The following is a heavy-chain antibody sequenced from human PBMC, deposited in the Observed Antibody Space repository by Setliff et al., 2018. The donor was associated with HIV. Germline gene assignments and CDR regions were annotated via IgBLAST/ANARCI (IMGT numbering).Heavy chain of an antibody. CDR1: GGSFRNFA. CDR3: ARDRSGIAVAAPDAFDV. CDR2: IIPLLGTP. Sequence: RASVKVSCKASGGSFRNFAINWVRQAPGQGLEWMGGIIPLLGTPNYAHKFQGRVTITADKYSSTVYMELSSLISEDSAVFYCARDRSGIAVAAPDAFDVWGQGTMVTVSS. D-gene: IGHD6-19*01. J-gene: IGHJ3*01. V-gene: IGHV1-69*06.